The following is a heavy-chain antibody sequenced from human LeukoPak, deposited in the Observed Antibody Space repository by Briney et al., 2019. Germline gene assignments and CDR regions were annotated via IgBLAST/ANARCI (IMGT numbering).Heavy chain of an antibody. J-gene: IGHJ4*02. V-gene: IGHV3-21*01. CDR1: GFTFSSYS. D-gene: IGHD3-22*01. CDR3: ARASGVGYDSSGYLDY. CDR2: ISSSSSYI. Sequence: GGSLRLSCAASGFTFSSYSMNWVRQAPGKGLEWVSSISSSSSYIYYADSVKGRFTISRDNSKNTLYLQMNSLRAEDTAVYYCARASGVGYDSSGYLDYWGQGTLVTVSS.